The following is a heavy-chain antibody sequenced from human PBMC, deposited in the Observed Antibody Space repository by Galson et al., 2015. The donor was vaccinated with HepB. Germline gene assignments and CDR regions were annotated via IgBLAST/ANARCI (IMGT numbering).Heavy chain of an antibody. J-gene: IGHJ5*01. V-gene: IGHV3-21*01. D-gene: IGHD1-26*01. CDR2: ISSSNNYI. Sequence: SLRLSCAASGFTFSFYSMNWVRQAPGKGLEWVSSISSSNNYIFYADSLKGRFTISRDNANNAVYLQINSLRAGDTAVYYCARDRNTDSTVAPHSGFDSWGQGTLVTVSS. CDR3: ARDRNTDSTVAPHSGFDS. CDR1: GFTFSFYS.